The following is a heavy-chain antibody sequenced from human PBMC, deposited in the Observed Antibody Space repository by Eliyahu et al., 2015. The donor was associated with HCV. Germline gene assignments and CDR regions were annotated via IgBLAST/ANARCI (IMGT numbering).Heavy chain of an antibody. CDR1: GFTFSSYA. Sequence: PGGSLRLSCAASGFTFSSYAMSWVRQAPGKGLEWVSAISGSGGSTYYADSVKGRFTISRDNSKNTLYLQMNSLRAEDTAVYYCAKGQNLKRWLQPRGGWYYFDYWGQGTLVTVSS. D-gene: IGHD5-24*01. V-gene: IGHV3-23*01. CDR3: AKGQNLKRWLQPRGGWYYFDY. CDR2: ISGSGGST. J-gene: IGHJ4*02.